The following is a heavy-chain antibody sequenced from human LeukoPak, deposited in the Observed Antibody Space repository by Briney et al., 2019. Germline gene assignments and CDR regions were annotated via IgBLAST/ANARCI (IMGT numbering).Heavy chain of an antibody. J-gene: IGHJ3*02. Sequence: GRSLRLSCAASGFTFDDYAMHWVRHAPGKGLEWVSGISWNSGSIGYADSAKGRFTISRDNAKNSLYLQMNSLRAEDTALYYCAKDMTYRVGATDAFDIWGQGTMVTVSS. CDR2: ISWNSGSI. V-gene: IGHV3-9*01. CDR3: AKDMTYRVGATDAFDI. CDR1: GFTFDDYA. D-gene: IGHD1-26*01.